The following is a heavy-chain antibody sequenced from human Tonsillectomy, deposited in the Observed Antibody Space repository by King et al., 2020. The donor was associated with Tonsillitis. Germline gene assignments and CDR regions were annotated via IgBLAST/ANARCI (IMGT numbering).Heavy chain of an antibody. V-gene: IGHV3-23*01. CDR2: ISGSGGST. J-gene: IGHJ6*02. CDR3: AIRGGSSGYYYTAD. CDR1: GFTFSSYA. Sequence: DVQLQESGGGLVQPGGSLRLSCAASGFTFSSYAMSWVRQAPGKGLEWVSAISGSGGSTYYADSVKGRFTISRDNSKNTLYLQMNSLRAEDTAVYYCAIRGGSSGYYYTADWGQGTTVTVSS. D-gene: IGHD3-22*01.